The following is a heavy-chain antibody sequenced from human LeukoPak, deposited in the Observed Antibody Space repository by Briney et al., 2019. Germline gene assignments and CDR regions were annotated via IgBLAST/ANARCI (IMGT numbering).Heavy chain of an antibody. J-gene: IGHJ4*02. CDR2: IWYDGSNK. CDR3: ARGDSSAYPLRD. Sequence: GGSLRLSCAASGFTFSTYGMHWVRQAPGKGLEWVVIIWYDGSNKYYADSVKGRFTISRDNSRNTLYLQMNSLRVEDTAVYYCARGDSSAYPLRDWGQGTLVTVSS. CDR1: GFTFSTYG. D-gene: IGHD3-22*01. V-gene: IGHV3-33*01.